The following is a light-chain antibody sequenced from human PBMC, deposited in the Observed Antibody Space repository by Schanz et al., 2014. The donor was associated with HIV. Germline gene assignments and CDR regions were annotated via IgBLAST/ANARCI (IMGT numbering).Light chain of an antibody. CDR1: SGSVSRSHY. CDR2: NTN. Sequence: QAVVTQEPSLSVSPGGTVTLTCGLTSGSVSRSHYPSWYQQTPGQTPRTLIYNTNIRSSGVPGRFSGSILGNKAALTITGDQYDDESDYYCVVYDATSIPVFGGGTKLTVL. J-gene: IGLJ3*02. V-gene: IGLV8-61*01. CDR3: VVYDATSIPV.